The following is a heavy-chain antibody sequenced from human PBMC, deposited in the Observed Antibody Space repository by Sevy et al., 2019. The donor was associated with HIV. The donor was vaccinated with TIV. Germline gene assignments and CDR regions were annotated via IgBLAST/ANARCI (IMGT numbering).Heavy chain of an antibody. V-gene: IGHV3-74*01. D-gene: IGHD3-3*01. Sequence: GGSLRLSCAASGFTFSRYLMHWVRQAPGKGLVWVSQIKNDGSSTTYADSVRGRFTISRDNAKNTLYLQMNSLRAEDTAVYYCAREGVDFWSGRVDFYYGMDVWGQGATVTVSS. CDR1: GFTFSRYL. J-gene: IGHJ6*02. CDR2: IKNDGSST. CDR3: AREGVDFWSGRVDFYYGMDV.